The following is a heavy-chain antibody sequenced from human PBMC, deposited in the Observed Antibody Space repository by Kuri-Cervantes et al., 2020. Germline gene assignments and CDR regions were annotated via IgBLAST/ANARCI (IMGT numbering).Heavy chain of an antibody. CDR2: INPSGGST. V-gene: IGHV1-46*01. J-gene: IGHJ6*02. CDR3: ATSIVVVPAASYYYYYYGMDV. Sequence: ASVKVSCKASGYTFTSYYMHWVRQAPGQGLEWMGIINPSGGSTSYAQKFQGRVTMTRDTSISTAYMELSRLRSDDTAVYYCATSIVVVPAASYYYYYYGMDVWGQGTTVTVSS. CDR1: GYTFTSYY. D-gene: IGHD2-2*01.